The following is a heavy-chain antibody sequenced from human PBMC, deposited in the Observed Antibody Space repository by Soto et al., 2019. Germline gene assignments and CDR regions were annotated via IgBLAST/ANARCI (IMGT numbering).Heavy chain of an antibody. J-gene: IGHJ4*02. CDR3: ASGYYDSSGYYSDY. CDR1: GGSFSGYY. V-gene: IGHV4-34*01. Sequence: SETLSLTCAVYGGSFSGYYWSWIRQPPGKGLEWIGEINHSGSTNYNPSLKSRVTISVDTSKNQFSLKLSSVTAADTAVYYCASGYYDSSGYYSDYWGQGTLVTVSS. D-gene: IGHD3-22*01. CDR2: INHSGST.